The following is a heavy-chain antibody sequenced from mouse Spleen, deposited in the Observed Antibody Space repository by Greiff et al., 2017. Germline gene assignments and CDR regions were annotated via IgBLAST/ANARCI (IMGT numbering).Heavy chain of an antibody. CDR2: ISYDGSN. CDR3: ARDPGDRGYFDV. Sequence: DVQLQESGPGLVKPSQSLSLTCSVTGYSITSGYYWNWIRQFPGNKLEWMGYISYDGSNNYNPSLKNRISITRDTSKNQFFLKLNSVTTEDTATYYCARDPGDRGYFDVWGTGTTVTVSS. CDR1: GYSITSGYY. J-gene: IGHJ1*03. V-gene: IGHV3-6*01.